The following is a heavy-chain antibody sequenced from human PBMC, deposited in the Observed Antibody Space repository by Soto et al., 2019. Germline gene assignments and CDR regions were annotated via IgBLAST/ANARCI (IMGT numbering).Heavy chain of an antibody. CDR1: NGSISSRSSY. J-gene: IGHJ4*02. CDR3: GGQDDGATGYYFEN. CDR2: IYYIGNT. V-gene: IGHV4-39*01. Sequence: QLQLQESGSGLVKPSETLSLTCIVSNGSISSRSSYWGWIRQTPGKGLEWIGSIYYIGNTYYNPSLKSRVTLSIDTSKTQFSLKMDSVTAADTAVYFCGGQDDGATGYYFENWGQGALVTVSS. D-gene: IGHD4-17*01.